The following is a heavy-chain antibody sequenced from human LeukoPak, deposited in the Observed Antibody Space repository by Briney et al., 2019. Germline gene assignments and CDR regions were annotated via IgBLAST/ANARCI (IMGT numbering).Heavy chain of an antibody. CDR1: GGSISSSSYY. D-gene: IGHD3-22*01. V-gene: IGHV4-39*01. J-gene: IGHJ4*02. Sequence: SETLSLTCTVSGGSISSSSYYWGWIRQPPGKGLEWIGSIYYSGSTYYNPSLKSRVTISVDTSKNQFSLKLSSVTAADTAVYYCARHINYYDSSGLPYYFDYWGQGTLVTVSS. CDR2: IYYSGST. CDR3: ARHINYYDSSGLPYYFDY.